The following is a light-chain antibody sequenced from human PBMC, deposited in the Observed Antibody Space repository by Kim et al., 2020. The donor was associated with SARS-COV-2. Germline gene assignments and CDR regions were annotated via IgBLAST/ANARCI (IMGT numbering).Light chain of an antibody. CDR2: GKN. J-gene: IGLJ3*02. V-gene: IGLV3-19*01. Sequence: ALGQTVRITCQGNSPRNYYADWSQHKPGQAPVVVIYGKNNRPSGIPDRFSGSSSVDTASLTITGAQAEDEAVYYCNSRDTSGHLWVFGGGTQLTVL. CDR3: NSRDTSGHLWV. CDR1: SPRNYY.